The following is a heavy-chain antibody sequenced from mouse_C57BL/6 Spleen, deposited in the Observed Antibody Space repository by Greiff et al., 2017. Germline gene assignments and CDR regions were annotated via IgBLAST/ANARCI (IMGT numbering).Heavy chain of an antibody. Sequence: VMLVESGPGLVQPSQSLSITCTVSGFSLTSYGVHWVRQSPGKGLEWLGVIWSGGSTDYNAAFISRLSISKDNSKSQVFFKMNSLQADDTAIYYCARPLRSGYFDVWGTGTTVTVSS. CDR2: IWSGGST. CDR3: ARPLRSGYFDV. J-gene: IGHJ1*03. V-gene: IGHV2-2*01. D-gene: IGHD1-1*01. CDR1: GFSLTSYG.